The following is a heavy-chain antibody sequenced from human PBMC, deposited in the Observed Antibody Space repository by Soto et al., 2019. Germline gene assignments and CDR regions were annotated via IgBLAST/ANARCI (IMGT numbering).Heavy chain of an antibody. CDR1: GFSFSDYH. CDR2: IGSSSSYT. Sequence: QVQLVESGGGLVKPGGSLRLSCAASGFSFSDYHLTWIRQAPGKGLEWVSYIGSSSSYTKYADSVKGRFTISRDNAKKSLYLQMNSLRAEDTAVYYCARDPVNSGWYFDYWGQGTLVTVSS. D-gene: IGHD6-19*01. CDR3: ARDPVNSGWYFDY. V-gene: IGHV3-11*06. J-gene: IGHJ4*02.